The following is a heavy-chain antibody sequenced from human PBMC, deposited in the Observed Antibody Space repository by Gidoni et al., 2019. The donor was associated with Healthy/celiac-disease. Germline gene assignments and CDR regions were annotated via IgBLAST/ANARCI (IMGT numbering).Heavy chain of an antibody. CDR2: ISYDGSNK. V-gene: IGHV3-30-3*01. CDR3: ARDKGRWLQLENWFDP. D-gene: IGHD1-1*01. CDR1: GFTFGSYA. Sequence: QVQLVESGGGVVQPGRSLRLSCAAAGFTFGSYAMHWVRQAPGKGLEWVAVISYDGSNKYYADSVKGRFTISRDNSKNPLYLQMNSLRAEDTAVYYCARDKGRWLQLENWFDPWGQGTLVTVSS. J-gene: IGHJ5*02.